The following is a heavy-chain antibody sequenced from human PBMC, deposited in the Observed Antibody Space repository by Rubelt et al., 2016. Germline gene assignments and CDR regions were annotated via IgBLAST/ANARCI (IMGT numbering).Heavy chain of an antibody. CDR3: AKSHSGSAYLSPFAY. V-gene: IGHV3-43D*03. D-gene: IGHD5-12*01. Sequence: EVQLVESGGVVVQPGGSLRLSCAASGFTFDDYAMHWVRQAPGKGLEWVSLIAWDGASTYDGDSVKGRFTLSRDNSKNSLYLHMNSLRAEDTALYYCAKSHSGSAYLSPFAYWAQGTLVTVSS. J-gene: IGHJ4*02. CDR1: GFTFDDYA. CDR2: IAWDGAST.